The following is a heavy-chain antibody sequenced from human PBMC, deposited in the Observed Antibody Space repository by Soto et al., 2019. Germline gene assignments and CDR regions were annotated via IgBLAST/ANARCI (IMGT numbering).Heavy chain of an antibody. J-gene: IGHJ6*02. CDR3: ARDSGCSGGSCSRGGRFYYYGMDV. Sequence: GGSLRLSCAASGFTFSSYDMHWVRQATGKGLEWVSAIGTAGDTYYPGSVKGRFTISRENAKNSLYLQMNSLRAEDTAVYYCARDSGCSGGSCSRGGRFYYYGMDVWGQGTTVTVSS. V-gene: IGHV3-13*01. CDR1: GFTFSSYD. CDR2: IGTAGDT. D-gene: IGHD2-15*01.